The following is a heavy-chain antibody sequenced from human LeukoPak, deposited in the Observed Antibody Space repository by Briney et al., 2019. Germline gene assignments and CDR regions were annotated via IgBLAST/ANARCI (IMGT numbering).Heavy chain of an antibody. CDR2: NYPHRLTI. J-gene: IGHJ4*02. CDR3: ARDRAGSWGMDY. D-gene: IGHD7-27*01. Sequence: ASVKISCKASGYSFTANHIHWVRRAPGQGLEWMGINYPHRLTITYAQKFQGRVTLTSDTSTSTVYLELNTLKSEDTAVYFCARDRAGSWGMDYWGQGTLVTVSS. CDR1: GYSFTANH. V-gene: IGHV1-46*01.